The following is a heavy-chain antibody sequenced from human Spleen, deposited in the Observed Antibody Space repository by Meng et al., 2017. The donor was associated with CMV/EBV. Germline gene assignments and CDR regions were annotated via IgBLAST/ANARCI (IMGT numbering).Heavy chain of an antibody. V-gene: IGHV4-34*01. Sequence: SETLSLTCAVYGGSFSGYYWTWIRQPPGKGLGWIGEINHSGSTNYNPSLKSRVTISVDTSKNQFPLKLSSVTAADTAVYYCARRIVVVPAAIRFWSTRDYWGQGTLVTVSS. CDR1: GGSFSGYY. D-gene: IGHD2-2*02. J-gene: IGHJ4*02. CDR2: INHSGST. CDR3: ARRIVVVPAAIRFWSTRDY.